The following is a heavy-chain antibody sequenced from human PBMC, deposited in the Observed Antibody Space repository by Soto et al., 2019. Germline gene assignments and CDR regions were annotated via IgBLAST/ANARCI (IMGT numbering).Heavy chain of an antibody. CDR3: ARTPRYSTKHRYYYGMDV. J-gene: IGHJ6*02. Sequence: PSETLSLTCAVYGGSFSGYYWSWIRQPPGKGLEWIGEINHSGSTNYNPSLKSRVPISVDTSKNQFSLKLSSVTAADTAVYYCARTPRYSTKHRYYYGMDVWGQGTTVTVSS. V-gene: IGHV4-34*01. CDR1: GGSFSGYY. D-gene: IGHD6-13*01. CDR2: INHSGST.